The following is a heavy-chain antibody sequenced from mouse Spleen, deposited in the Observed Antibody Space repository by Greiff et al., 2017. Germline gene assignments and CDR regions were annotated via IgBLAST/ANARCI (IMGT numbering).Heavy chain of an antibody. CDR2: ISYDGSN. CDR1: GYSITSGYY. J-gene: IGHJ3*01. V-gene: IGHV3-6*01. Sequence: EVQLVESGPGLVKPSQSLSLTCSVTGYSITSGYYWNWIRQFPGNKLEWMGYISYDGSNNYNPSLKNRISITRDTSKNQFFLKLNSVTTEDTATYYCARGYYGNLFAYWGQGTLVTVSA. CDR3: ARGYYGNLFAY. D-gene: IGHD2-1*01.